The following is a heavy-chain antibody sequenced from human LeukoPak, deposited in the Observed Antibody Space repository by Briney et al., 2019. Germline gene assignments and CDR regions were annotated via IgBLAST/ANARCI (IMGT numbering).Heavy chain of an antibody. CDR2: ISSSGSTI. CDR1: GFTFSDYY. V-gene: IGHV3-11*04. Sequence: PGGSLRLSCAASGFTFSDYYMSWIRQAPGKGLEWVSYISSSGSTIYYADSVKGRFTISRDNAKNSLYLQMNSLRAENTAVYYCARDRRYCSGGSCYDFDYWGQGTLVTVSS. J-gene: IGHJ4*02. CDR3: ARDRRYCSGGSCYDFDY. D-gene: IGHD2-15*01.